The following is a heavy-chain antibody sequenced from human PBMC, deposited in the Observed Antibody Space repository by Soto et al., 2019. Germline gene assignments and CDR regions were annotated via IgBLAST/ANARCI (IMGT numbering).Heavy chain of an antibody. CDR2: IKSKTDGGTT. CDR3: TTDRSSSWNLYYFDY. Sequence: GGSLRLSCAASGFTFSNAWMSWVRQAPGKGLEWVGRIKSKTDGGTTDYAAPVKGRFTISRDDSKNTLYLQMNSLKTEDTAVYYCTTDRSSSWNLYYFDYWGQGTLVTVSS. CDR1: GFTFSNAW. D-gene: IGHD6-13*01. V-gene: IGHV3-15*01. J-gene: IGHJ4*02.